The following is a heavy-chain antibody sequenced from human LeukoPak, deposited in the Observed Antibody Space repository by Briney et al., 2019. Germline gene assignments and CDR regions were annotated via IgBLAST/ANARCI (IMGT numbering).Heavy chain of an antibody. D-gene: IGHD2-15*01. Sequence: ASVKVSCKASGYTFTGYYMHWVRQAPGQGLEWMGWINPNSGGTNYAQKFQGRVTMTRDTSISTAYMELSRLRSDDTAVCYCARDLGGCSGGSCYENWFDPWGQGTLVTVSS. CDR1: GYTFTGYY. V-gene: IGHV1-2*02. CDR2: INPNSGGT. CDR3: ARDLGGCSGGSCYENWFDP. J-gene: IGHJ5*02.